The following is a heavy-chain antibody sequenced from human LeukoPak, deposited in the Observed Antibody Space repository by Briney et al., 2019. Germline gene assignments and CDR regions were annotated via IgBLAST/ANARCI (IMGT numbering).Heavy chain of an antibody. D-gene: IGHD1-26*01. V-gene: IGHV4-39*01. Sequence: SETLSLTCTVSGGSISSSNYYWGWIRQPPGKGLEWIGSIYSSGSTYYNASLQSRVTISIETSKNQISLRLNSVTAADTAIYYCAKSGGYGLIDYWGQGTLVTVSS. CDR2: IYSSGST. J-gene: IGHJ4*02. CDR1: GGSISSSNYY. CDR3: AKSGGYGLIDY.